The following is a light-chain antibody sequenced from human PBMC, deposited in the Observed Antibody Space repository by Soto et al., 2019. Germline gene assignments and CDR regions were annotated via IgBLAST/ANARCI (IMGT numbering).Light chain of an antibody. CDR3: QPANGDPWT. J-gene: IGKJ1*01. Sequence: DIQMTQSPSSVSASVGDRVTISCRASHDVRSWLAWYQQKPGKAPNLLIYGASTFQSGVSSRFIGSGSVTDFNLTISSLQPEDFATYYWQPANGDPWTFGQGTKVEIK. V-gene: IGKV1-12*02. CDR2: GAS. CDR1: HDVRSW.